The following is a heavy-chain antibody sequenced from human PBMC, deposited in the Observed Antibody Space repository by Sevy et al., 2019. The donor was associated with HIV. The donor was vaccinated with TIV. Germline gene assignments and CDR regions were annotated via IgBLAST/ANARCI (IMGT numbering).Heavy chain of an antibody. V-gene: IGHV4-34*01. CDR3: ARSPPIVVVPGAPSWFDP. CDR2: INHSGST. D-gene: IGHD2-2*01. CDR1: GGSFSGYY. Sequence: SETLSLTCAVHGGSFSGYYWNWIRQPPGKGLEWIGEINHSGSTNYSPSLKSRVTISVDTSKNQFSLKLSSVTAADTAVYYCARSPPIVVVPGAPSWFDPWGQRTLVTVSS. J-gene: IGHJ5*02.